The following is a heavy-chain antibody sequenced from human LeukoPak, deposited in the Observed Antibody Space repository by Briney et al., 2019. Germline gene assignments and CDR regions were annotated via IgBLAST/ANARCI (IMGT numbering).Heavy chain of an antibody. CDR1: GFTFSSYG. D-gene: IGHD1-26*01. CDR3: ARALSYSGSRYYYYMDV. Sequence: GGFLRLSCAASGFTFSSYGMSWFRQAPGKGLEWVSVISGSGGSTYYADSVKGRFTISRDNSKNTLYLQMNSLRAEDTAVYYCARALSYSGSRYYYYMDVWGKGTTVTVSS. CDR2: ISGSGGST. J-gene: IGHJ6*03. V-gene: IGHV3-23*01.